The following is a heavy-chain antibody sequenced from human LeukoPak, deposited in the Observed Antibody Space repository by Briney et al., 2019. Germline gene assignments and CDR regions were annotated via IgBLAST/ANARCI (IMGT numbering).Heavy chain of an antibody. CDR1: GFTFSSYW. CDR3: ASATPANDY. V-gene: IGHV3-7*03. J-gene: IGHJ4*02. Sequence: GGSLRLSCAASGFTFSSYWMSWVRQAPGKGLEWVANIKQDGSEKYYVDSVKGRFTISRDSSKNTLYLQMNNLRAEDTAKYYCASATPANDYWGLGTVVTVSS. CDR2: IKQDGSEK.